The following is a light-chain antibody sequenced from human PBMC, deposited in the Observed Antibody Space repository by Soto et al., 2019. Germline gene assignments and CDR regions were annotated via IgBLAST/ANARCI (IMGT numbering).Light chain of an antibody. Sequence: QSVLTQPPSASGSPGQSVTISCTGTSSDVGGYNYVSWYQQHPGKAPKLMIYEVSKRPSGVPDRFSGSKSGNTASLTVSGLQAEDEADYYCNSYAGSNWWVFGTGTKVPVL. CDR2: EVS. CDR1: SSDVGGYNY. V-gene: IGLV2-8*01. CDR3: NSYAGSNWWV. J-gene: IGLJ1*01.